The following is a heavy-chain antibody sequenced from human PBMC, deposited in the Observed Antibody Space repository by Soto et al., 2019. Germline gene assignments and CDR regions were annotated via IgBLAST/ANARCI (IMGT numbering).Heavy chain of an antibody. CDR1: GYTFTSYG. D-gene: IGHD3-10*01. CDR3: ARDLGITMVRGVITLVAYYGMDV. J-gene: IGHJ6*02. CDR2: ISAYNGNT. V-gene: IGHV1-18*04. Sequence: QVQLVQSGAEVKKPGASVKVSCKASGYTFTSYGISWVRQAPGQGLEWMGGISAYNGNTNYAQKLQGRVTMTTDTSTSTAYMELMSLRSDDTAVYYCARDLGITMVRGVITLVAYYGMDVWGQGTTVTVSS.